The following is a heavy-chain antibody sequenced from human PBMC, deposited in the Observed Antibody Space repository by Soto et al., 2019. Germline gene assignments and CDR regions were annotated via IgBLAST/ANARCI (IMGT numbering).Heavy chain of an antibody. Sequence: QVQLVESGGGLVKPGGSLRLSCAASGFTFSDYYMSWIRQAPGKGLEWVSYISSSGSTIYYDDSVKGRFTISRDNAKNSIYLQMNSLRAEDTAVYYCARGPYDYVWGSDPPHFDYWGQGTLVTVSS. J-gene: IGHJ4*02. CDR1: GFTFSDYY. CDR3: ARGPYDYVWGSDPPHFDY. V-gene: IGHV3-11*01. D-gene: IGHD3-16*02. CDR2: ISSSGSTI.